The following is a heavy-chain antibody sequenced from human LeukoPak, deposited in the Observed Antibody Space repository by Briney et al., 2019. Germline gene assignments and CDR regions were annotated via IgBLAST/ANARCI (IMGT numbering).Heavy chain of an antibody. Sequence: SQTLSLTCTVSGGSISSGGYYWSWIRQHPGKGLEWIGYIYYSGSTYYNPSLKSRVTISVDTSKNQFSLKLSSVTAADTAVYYCARGRIAVAGTKNYFDYWGQGTLVTVSS. D-gene: IGHD6-19*01. CDR3: ARGRIAVAGTKNYFDY. V-gene: IGHV4-31*03. CDR1: GGSISSGGYY. J-gene: IGHJ4*02. CDR2: IYYSGST.